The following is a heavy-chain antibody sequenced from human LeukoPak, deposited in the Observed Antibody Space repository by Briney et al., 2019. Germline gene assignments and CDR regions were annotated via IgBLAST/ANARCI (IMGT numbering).Heavy chain of an antibody. V-gene: IGHV3-48*01. D-gene: IGHD3-22*01. CDR2: ISSSRSII. J-gene: IGHJ4*02. Sequence: GGSLRLSCAASGFTFSSYSMNWVRQAPGKGLEWVSYISSSRSIIYYADSVKGRFTISRDNSKNTLYLQMNSLRAEDTAVYYCAKDSSVYYHDSRNFDYWGQGTLVTVSS. CDR3: AKDSSVYYHDSRNFDY. CDR1: GFTFSSYS.